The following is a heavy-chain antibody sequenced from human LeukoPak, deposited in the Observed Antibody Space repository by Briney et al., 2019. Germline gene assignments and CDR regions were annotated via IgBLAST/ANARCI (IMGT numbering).Heavy chain of an antibody. CDR1: GGSISSSNW. CDR2: IYHSGST. D-gene: IGHD6-6*01. V-gene: IGHV4-4*02. Sequence: SETLSLTCAVSGGSISSSNWWSWVRQPPGKGLEWIGEIYHSGSTNYNPSLKSRVTISVDKSKNQFSLKLSSVTAADTAVYYCARERVEYSRPMDVWGKGTTVTVSS. J-gene: IGHJ6*03. CDR3: ARERVEYSRPMDV.